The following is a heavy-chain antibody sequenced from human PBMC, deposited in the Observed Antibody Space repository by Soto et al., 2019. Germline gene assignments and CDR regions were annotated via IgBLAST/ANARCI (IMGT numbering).Heavy chain of an antibody. V-gene: IGHV4-59*01. CDR2: IYYSGTT. Sequence: SETLSLTCTVSGGSIRSYYWSWIRQPPGKGLEWIGHIYYSGTTNYNPSLKSRITMSVDTSKNQFSLKLSSVTAADTAVYYCARAVETGGNWFDPWGQGTLVTVSS. J-gene: IGHJ5*02. CDR1: GGSIRSYY. CDR3: ARAVETGGNWFDP. D-gene: IGHD1-1*01.